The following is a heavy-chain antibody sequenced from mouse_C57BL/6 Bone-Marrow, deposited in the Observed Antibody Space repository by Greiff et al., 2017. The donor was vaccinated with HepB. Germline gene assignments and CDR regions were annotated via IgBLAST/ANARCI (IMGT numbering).Heavy chain of an antibody. CDR3: AGTMITTSAMDY. J-gene: IGHJ4*01. D-gene: IGHD2-4*01. CDR1: GYTFTSYW. CDR2: IDPSDSYT. Sequence: QVQLQQPGAELVMPGASVKLSCKASGYTFTSYWMHWVKQRPGQGLEWIGEIDPSDSYTNYNQKFKGKSTLTVDKSSSTAYMQLSSLTSEDSAVYYCAGTMITTSAMDYWGQGTSVTVSS. V-gene: IGHV1-69*01.